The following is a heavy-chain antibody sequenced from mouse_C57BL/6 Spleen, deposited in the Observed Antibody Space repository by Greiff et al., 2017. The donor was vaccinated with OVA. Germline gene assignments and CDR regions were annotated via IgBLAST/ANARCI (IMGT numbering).Heavy chain of an antibody. Sequence: EVMLVESEGGLVQPGSSMKLSCTASGFTFSDYYMAWVRQVPEKGLEWVANINYDGSSTYYLDSLKSRFIISRDNAKNILYLQMSSLKSEDTATYYCARANYYGYAMDYWGQGTSVTVSS. J-gene: IGHJ4*01. D-gene: IGHD1-1*01. CDR2: INYDGSST. CDR1: GFTFSDYY. V-gene: IGHV5-16*01. CDR3: ARANYYGYAMDY.